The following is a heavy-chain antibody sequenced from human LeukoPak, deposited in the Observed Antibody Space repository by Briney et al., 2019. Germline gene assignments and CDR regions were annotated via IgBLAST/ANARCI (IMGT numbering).Heavy chain of an antibody. D-gene: IGHD3-16*01. CDR3: AKDADHAGGSPTTTGMFDY. CDR2: IRYDGSDK. J-gene: IGHJ4*02. CDR1: GFTFSSYG. Sequence: PGGSLRLSCAASGFTFSSYGMHWVRQAPGKGLEWVAFIRYDGSDKYYADSVKGRFTISRDNSKNTLYLQMNSLRAEDTAVYYCAKDADHAGGSPTTTGMFDYWGQGTLVTVSS. V-gene: IGHV3-30*02.